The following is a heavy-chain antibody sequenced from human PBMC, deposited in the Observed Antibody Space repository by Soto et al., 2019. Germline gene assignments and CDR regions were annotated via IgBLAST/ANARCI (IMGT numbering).Heavy chain of an antibody. CDR1: GYTFTSYD. V-gene: IGHV1-8*01. J-gene: IGHJ4*02. CDR2: MNPNSGNT. D-gene: IGHD2-15*01. CDR3: ARLGGYCSDGSCYQLRD. Sequence: QVQLVQSGAEVKKPGASVKVSCKASGYTFTSYDINWVRQATGQGLEWMGWMNPNSGNTGYSQKFQGRVTMTRNTSTSTAYMELNSLRSEDTAVYYCARLGGYCSDGSCYQLRDWGQGTLVTLSS.